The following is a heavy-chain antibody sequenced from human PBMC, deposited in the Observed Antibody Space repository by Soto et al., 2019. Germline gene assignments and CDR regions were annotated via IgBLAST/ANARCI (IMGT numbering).Heavy chain of an antibody. D-gene: IGHD3-22*01. V-gene: IGHV1-69*01. CDR2: IIPIFGTA. CDR1: GGSFNRHT. J-gene: IGHJ4*02. CDR3: ARGWGYDSTXXXXAX. Sequence: QVQLVQSGAEVRKPGSSVRVSCKASGGSFNRHTISWVRQAPGQGLEWMGGIIPIFGTANHAQKFQGRVTIIADESTSTVYMELSSLRSDDTAIYYCARGWGYDSTXXXXAXXGQXTLVIV.